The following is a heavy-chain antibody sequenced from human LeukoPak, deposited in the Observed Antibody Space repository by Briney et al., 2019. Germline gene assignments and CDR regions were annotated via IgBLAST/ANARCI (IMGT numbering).Heavy chain of an antibody. Sequence: SETLSLTCTVSGGSISSYYWSWIRQPPGKGLEWIGYIYYSGSTNYNPSLKSRVTISVDTSKNQFSLKLSSVTAADTAVYYCASIGYSSSWHYFDYWGQGTLVTVSS. CDR1: GGSISSYY. J-gene: IGHJ4*02. V-gene: IGHV4-59*01. CDR3: ASIGYSSSWHYFDY. CDR2: IYYSGST. D-gene: IGHD6-13*01.